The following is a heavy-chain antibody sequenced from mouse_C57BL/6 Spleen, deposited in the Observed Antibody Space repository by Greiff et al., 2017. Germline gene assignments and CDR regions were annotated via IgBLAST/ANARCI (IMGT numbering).Heavy chain of an antibody. J-gene: IGHJ2*01. V-gene: IGHV1-50*01. D-gene: IGHD1-1*01. CDR1: GYTFTSYW. Sequence: VQLQQPGAELVKPGASVKLSCKASGYTFTSYWMQWVKQRPGQGLEWIGEIDPSDSYTNYNQKFKGKATLTVATSSSTAYMQLSSLTSEDSAVYYCARFYGSSYGDFDYWGQGTTLTVSS. CDR3: ARFYGSSYGDFDY. CDR2: IDPSDSYT.